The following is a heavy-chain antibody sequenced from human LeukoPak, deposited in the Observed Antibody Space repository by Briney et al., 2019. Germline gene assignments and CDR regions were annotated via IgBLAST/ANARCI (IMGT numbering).Heavy chain of an antibody. Sequence: RGSLRLSCAASGFTFDDYAMSWVRQAPGKGLEWVSGIGKNGGNPGYADSVKGRFTISRDNAKNSLYLQMNSLRAEDTALFFCTRDSGTVAIDYWGQGTLVTVSS. CDR3: TRDSGTVAIDY. D-gene: IGHD6-19*01. V-gene: IGHV3-20*04. CDR2: IGKNGGNP. CDR1: GFTFDDYA. J-gene: IGHJ4*02.